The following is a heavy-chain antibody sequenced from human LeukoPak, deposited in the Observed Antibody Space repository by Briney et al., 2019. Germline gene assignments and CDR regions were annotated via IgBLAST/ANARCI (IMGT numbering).Heavy chain of an antibody. Sequence: PSETLSLTCTVSGGSVSEDNFYWGWIRQPPGKGLEWIGYSHYGGYPNYNPSLKSRVRISVDTSKNQFSLNLSSVTAADTAVYYCARDVSLGYFYAMDVWGKGTTVTVSS. CDR3: ARDVSLGYFYAMDV. CDR1: GGSVSEDNFY. V-gene: IGHV4-61*01. CDR2: SHYGGYP. D-gene: IGHD3-16*01. J-gene: IGHJ6*04.